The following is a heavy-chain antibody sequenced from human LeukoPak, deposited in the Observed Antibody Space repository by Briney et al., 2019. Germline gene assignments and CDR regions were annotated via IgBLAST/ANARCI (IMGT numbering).Heavy chain of an antibody. V-gene: IGHV4-39*07. CDR3: ASSWFGELFSDAFDI. CDR1: GGSISSSSYY. J-gene: IGHJ3*02. CDR2: IYYSGST. D-gene: IGHD3-10*01. Sequence: SETLSLTCTVSGGSISSSSYYWGWIRQPPGKGLEWIGSIYYSGSTYYNPSLKSRVTISVVTSKNQFSLKLSSVTAADTAVYYCASSWFGELFSDAFDIWGQGTMVTVSS.